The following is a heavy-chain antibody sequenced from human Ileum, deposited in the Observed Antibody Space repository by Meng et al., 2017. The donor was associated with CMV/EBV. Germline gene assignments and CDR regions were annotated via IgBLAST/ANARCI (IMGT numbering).Heavy chain of an antibody. V-gene: IGHV4-39*07. CDR2: ISYSGTA. CDR1: GGFIISSLYC. CDR3: ARDSTYPSGLDY. Sequence: RKSGQVMLKLPEPPYPPCTVSGGFIISSLYCWGWIRQPPGKGMEWIGTISYSGTAFYKLSLKSRVAISIDTSKFQFSLKLSSVTATDTAVYYGARDSTYPSGLDYWGQGTLVTVSS. D-gene: IGHD3-10*01. J-gene: IGHJ4*02.